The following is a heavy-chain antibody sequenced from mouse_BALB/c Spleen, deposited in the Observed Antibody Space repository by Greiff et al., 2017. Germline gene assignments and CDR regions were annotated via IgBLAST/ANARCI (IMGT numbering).Heavy chain of an antibody. V-gene: IGHV1-4*01. CDR2: INPSSGYT. J-gene: IGHJ2*01. CDR1: GYTFTSYT. Sequence: QVQLKESGAELARPGASVKMSCKASGYTFTSYTMHWVKQRPGQGLEWIGYINPSSGYTNYNQKFKDKATLTADKSSSTAYMQLSSLTSEDSAVYYCARGGNYEGFAYWGQGTTLTVSS. CDR3: ARGGNYEGFAY. D-gene: IGHD2-1*01.